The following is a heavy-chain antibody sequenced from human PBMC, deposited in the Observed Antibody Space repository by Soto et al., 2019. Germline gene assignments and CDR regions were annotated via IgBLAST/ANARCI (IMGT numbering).Heavy chain of an antibody. CDR2: INPNSGGT. V-gene: IGHV1-2*02. D-gene: IGHD5-18*01. J-gene: IGHJ4*02. CDR1: GYTFTGYY. Sequence: ASVKVSCKASGYTFTGYYMHWVRQAPGQGLEWMGWINPNSGGTNYAQKFQGRVTMTRDTSISTAYMELSRLRSDDTAVYYCARDQVVDTAMVIRDYWGQGTLVTVSS. CDR3: ARDQVVDTAMVIRDY.